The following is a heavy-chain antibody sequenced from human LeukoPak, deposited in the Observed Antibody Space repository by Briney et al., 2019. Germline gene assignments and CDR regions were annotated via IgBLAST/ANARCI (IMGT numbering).Heavy chain of an antibody. CDR2: INPNSGGT. D-gene: IGHD2-21*01. V-gene: IGHV1-2*02. CDR1: GYTFTGYY. Sequence: ASVKVSCKASGYTFTGYYMHWVRQAPGQGLEWMGWINPNSGGTNYAQKFQGRVTMTRDTSISTAYMELSRLRSDDTAVYYCARVPTPLSYCGGDCCADAFDIWGQGTMVTVSS. CDR3: ARVPTPLSYCGGDCCADAFDI. J-gene: IGHJ3*02.